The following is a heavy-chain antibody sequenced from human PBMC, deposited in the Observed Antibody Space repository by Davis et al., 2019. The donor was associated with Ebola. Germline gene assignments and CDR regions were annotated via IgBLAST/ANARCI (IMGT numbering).Heavy chain of an antibody. Sequence: PAGSLRLSCAASGFTFSSYGMHWVRQAPGKGLEWVAVIWYDGSNKYYADSVKGRFAISRDNSKNTLYLQMNSLRAEDTAVYYCARDGYSSSGGMDVWGQGTTVTVSS. CDR2: IWYDGSNK. D-gene: IGHD6-13*01. J-gene: IGHJ6*02. CDR3: ARDGYSSSGGMDV. CDR1: GFTFSSYG. V-gene: IGHV3-33*01.